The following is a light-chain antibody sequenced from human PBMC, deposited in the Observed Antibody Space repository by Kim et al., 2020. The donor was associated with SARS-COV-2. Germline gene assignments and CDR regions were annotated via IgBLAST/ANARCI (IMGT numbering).Light chain of an antibody. Sequence: SASVGDRVTITCRASQSISSWLAWYQQKPGKAPKLLIYYASSLESGVPSRFSGSGSGTEFTLTISSLQPDDFATYYCQQYNSYWTFGQGTKVEIK. CDR1: QSISSW. V-gene: IGKV1-5*01. CDR2: YAS. J-gene: IGKJ1*01. CDR3: QQYNSYWT.